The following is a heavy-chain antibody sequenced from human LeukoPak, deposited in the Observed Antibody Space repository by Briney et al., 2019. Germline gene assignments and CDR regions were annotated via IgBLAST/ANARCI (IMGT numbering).Heavy chain of an antibody. CDR3: ARVLHGSGSLYYYYYYMDV. Sequence: PSETLSLTCTVSGGSISSYYWSWIRQPPGKGLEWIGYIYYRGSTKYNPSLKSRVTISVDKSKNQFSLKLSSVTAADTAVYYCARVLHGSGSLYYYYYYMDVWGKGTTVTISS. J-gene: IGHJ6*03. CDR1: GGSISSYY. CDR2: IYYRGST. V-gene: IGHV4-59*01. D-gene: IGHD3-10*01.